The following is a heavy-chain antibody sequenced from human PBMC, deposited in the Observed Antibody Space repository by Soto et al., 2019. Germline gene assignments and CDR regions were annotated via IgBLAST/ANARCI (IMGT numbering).Heavy chain of an antibody. CDR2: ISYDGSDK. CDR3: VKDYYDSSGGYYFDF. Sequence: QVQLVQSGGGVVQPGRTLRLSCAASGFTFKNYGMYWVRQAPGKGLEWVAFISYDGSDKDFADSVKGRFTISRDNSNNTLYLQMNSLRAEDTAVYYCVKDYYDSSGGYYFDFWGQGTLVTVSS. D-gene: IGHD3-22*01. J-gene: IGHJ4*02. CDR1: GFTFKNYG. V-gene: IGHV3-30*18.